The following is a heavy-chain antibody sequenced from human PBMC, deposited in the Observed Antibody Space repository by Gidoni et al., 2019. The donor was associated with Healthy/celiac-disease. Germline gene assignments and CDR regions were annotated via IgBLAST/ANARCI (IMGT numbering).Heavy chain of an antibody. CDR3: ARRRYSSSWYFDY. V-gene: IGHV1-69*01. D-gene: IGHD6-13*01. CDR2: IIPIFGTA. J-gene: IGHJ4*02. Sequence: QVQLVQSGAEVKKPGSSVKVSCKATGGTVSSYAISWVRQAPGQGLEWMGGIIPIFGTANYAQKFQGRVTITADDSTSTAYMELSSLRSEDTAVYYCARRRYSSSWYFDYWGQGTLVTVSS. CDR1: GGTVSSYA.